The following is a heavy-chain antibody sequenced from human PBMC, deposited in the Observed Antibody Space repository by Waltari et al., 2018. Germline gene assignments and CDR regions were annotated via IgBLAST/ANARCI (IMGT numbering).Heavy chain of an antibody. Sequence: VQLVQSGAEVKKPGASVKVSCKASGYTFTGYYMHWVQQAPGKGLEWMGLVDPEDGETIYAEKFQGRVTITADTSTDTAYMELSSLRSEDTAVYYCATDVARGQQLPDAFDIWGQGTMVTVSS. CDR1: GYTFTGYY. V-gene: IGHV1-69-2*01. J-gene: IGHJ3*02. D-gene: IGHD6-13*01. CDR3: ATDVARGQQLPDAFDI. CDR2: VDPEDGET.